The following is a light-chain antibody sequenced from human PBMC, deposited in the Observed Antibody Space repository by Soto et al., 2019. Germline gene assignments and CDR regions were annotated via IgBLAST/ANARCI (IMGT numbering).Light chain of an antibody. Sequence: EKVLTQSPGTLSLSPGERATLSCRASQSVSSSYLAWYQQKPGQAPSLLIYGASSRATGIPDRFSGSGSGTDFTLTISRLEPEDFAVYYCQQYGSSTWTFGQGTKVDIK. V-gene: IGKV3-20*01. CDR3: QQYGSSTWT. J-gene: IGKJ1*01. CDR1: QSVSSSY. CDR2: GAS.